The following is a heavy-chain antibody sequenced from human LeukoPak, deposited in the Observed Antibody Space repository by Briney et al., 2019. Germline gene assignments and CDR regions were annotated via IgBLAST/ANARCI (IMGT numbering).Heavy chain of an antibody. CDR2: INPNSGGT. CDR1: GYTFTGYY. D-gene: IGHD6-6*01. CDR3: AGQFTSSSGAPDY. V-gene: IGHV1-2*06. Sequence: ASVKVSCKASGYTFTGYYMHWVRQAPGQGLEWMGRINPNSGGTNYAQKFQGRVTMTRDTSISTAYMELSRLRSDDTAVYYCAGQFTSSSGAPDYWGQGTLVTVSS. J-gene: IGHJ4*02.